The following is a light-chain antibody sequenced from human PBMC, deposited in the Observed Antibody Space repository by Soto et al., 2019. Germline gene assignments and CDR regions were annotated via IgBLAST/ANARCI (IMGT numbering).Light chain of an antibody. J-gene: IGKJ2*01. V-gene: IGKV1-33*01. CDR2: DAS. CDR1: QDITNY. Sequence: DIQLTQSPSSLSASVGDRVTITCQASQDITNYLNWYRQKPGKAPELLIYDASNSETGVPSRFSVRGSGTDFNFTISTLQPEDIATYYCQHFYNLPSTSGHGTKLEIK. CDR3: QHFYNLPST.